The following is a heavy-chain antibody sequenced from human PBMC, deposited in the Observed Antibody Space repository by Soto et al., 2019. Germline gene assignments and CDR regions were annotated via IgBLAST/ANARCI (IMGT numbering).Heavy chain of an antibody. Sequence: GGSLRLSCAASGFTFSSYAMSWVRQAPGKGLEWVATISGGGGTTYYADSVKGRFTFSRDNSKNTLYLQMNSLRAEDTAIYYCAKDHQIGVVMVGYGMDVWGQGTTVTVSS. CDR3: AKDHQIGVVMVGYGMDV. V-gene: IGHV3-23*01. J-gene: IGHJ6*02. D-gene: IGHD3-3*01. CDR2: ISGGGGTT. CDR1: GFTFSSYA.